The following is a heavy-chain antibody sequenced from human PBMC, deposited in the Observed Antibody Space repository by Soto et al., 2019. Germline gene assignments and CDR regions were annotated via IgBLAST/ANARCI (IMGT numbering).Heavy chain of an antibody. V-gene: IGHV1-18*01. CDR3: ARTEDIVVVPAAPLDY. J-gene: IGHJ4*02. CDR2: ISAYNGNT. Sequence: ASVKVSCKASGYTFTSYGISWVRQAPGQGLEWMGWISAYNGNTNYAQKLQGRVTMTTDTSTSTAYMELRSLRSDDTAVYYCARTEDIVVVPAAPLDYWGQGTLVTVSS. D-gene: IGHD2-2*01. CDR1: GYTFTSYG.